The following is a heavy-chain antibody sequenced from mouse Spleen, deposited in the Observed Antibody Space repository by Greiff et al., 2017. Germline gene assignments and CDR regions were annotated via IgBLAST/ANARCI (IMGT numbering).Heavy chain of an antibody. D-gene: IGHD1-1*01. CDR1: GYTFTDYN. V-gene: IGHV1-22*01. CDR2: INPNNGGT. CDR3: ARSWEWVGDY. J-gene: IGHJ2*01. Sequence: EVKLMESGPELVKPGASVKMSCKASGYTFTDYNMHWVKQSHGKSLEWIGYINPNNGGTSYNQKFKGKATLTVNKSSSTAYMELRSLTSEDSAVYYCARSWEWVGDYWGQGTTLTVSS.